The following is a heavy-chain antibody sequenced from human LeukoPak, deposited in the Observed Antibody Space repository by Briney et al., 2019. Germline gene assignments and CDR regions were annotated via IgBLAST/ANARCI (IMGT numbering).Heavy chain of an antibody. CDR3: AKAPYSSSWFNYFDY. Sequence: PGGSLRLSCAASGFTFSSYAMSRVRQAPGKGLEWVSAISGSGGSTYYADSVKGRFTISRDNSKNTLYLQMNSLRAEDTAVYYCAKAPYSSSWFNYFDYWGQGTLVTVSS. CDR2: ISGSGGST. CDR1: GFTFSSYA. D-gene: IGHD6-13*01. V-gene: IGHV3-23*01. J-gene: IGHJ4*02.